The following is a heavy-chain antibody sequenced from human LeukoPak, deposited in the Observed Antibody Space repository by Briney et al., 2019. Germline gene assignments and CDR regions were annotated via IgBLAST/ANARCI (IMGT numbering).Heavy chain of an antibody. CDR1: GFSFSSYY. CDR3: ASARGIITFGGEGWFDP. Sequence: PGGSLRLSCVASGFSFSSYYMSWVRQAPGKGLEWVANIKQDGGEKDYVDSVKGRFTISRDNAKNSLCLQMNSLRAEDTAVYYCASARGIITFGGEGWFDPWGQGTLVTVSS. J-gene: IGHJ5*02. CDR2: IKQDGGEK. D-gene: IGHD3-16*01. V-gene: IGHV3-7*03.